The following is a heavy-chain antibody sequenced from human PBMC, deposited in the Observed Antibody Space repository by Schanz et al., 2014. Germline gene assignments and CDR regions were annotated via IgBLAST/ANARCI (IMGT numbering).Heavy chain of an antibody. CDR3: ARDGVDAAAGGNY. D-gene: IGHD6-13*01. CDR1: GGTFSTYP. Sequence: QLQLVQSGAEVKKPGSSMKVSCKASGGTFSTYPINWLRQAPGQGLEWMGRIIPIHGIVNYAQRFQDRVRITADKSTSTAYMELSSLRSDDTAVYYCARDGVDAAAGGNYWGQGTLVTVSS. V-gene: IGHV1-69*04. J-gene: IGHJ4*02. CDR2: IIPIHGIV.